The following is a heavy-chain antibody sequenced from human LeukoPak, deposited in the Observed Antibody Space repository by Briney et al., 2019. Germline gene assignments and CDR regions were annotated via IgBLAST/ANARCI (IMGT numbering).Heavy chain of an antibody. Sequence: GGSLRLSCAASGFTFSSYAMHWVRQAPGKGLEYVSAISSNGGSTYYANSVKGRFTISRDNSKNTLYLQMGSLRAEDMAVYYCARYMVRGVIIQKALYYFDYWGQGTLVTVSS. CDR3: ARYMVRGVIIQKALYYFDY. V-gene: IGHV3-64*01. D-gene: IGHD3-10*01. CDR1: GFTFSSYA. CDR2: ISSNGGST. J-gene: IGHJ4*02.